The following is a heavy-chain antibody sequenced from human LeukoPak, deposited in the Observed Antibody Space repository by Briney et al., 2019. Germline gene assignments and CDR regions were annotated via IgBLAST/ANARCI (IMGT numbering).Heavy chain of an antibody. D-gene: IGHD3-22*01. CDR3: ALQREHYSDSSGHPNYYFDY. J-gene: IGHJ4*02. Sequence: PSETLSLTCAVYGGSFSGYYWSWIRQPPGKGLEWIGSIYHSGSTYYNPSLKSRVTISVDTSKNQFSLKLSSVTAADTAVYYCALQREHYSDSSGHPNYYFDYWGQGTLVTVSS. V-gene: IGHV4-34*01. CDR1: GGSFSGYY. CDR2: IYHSGST.